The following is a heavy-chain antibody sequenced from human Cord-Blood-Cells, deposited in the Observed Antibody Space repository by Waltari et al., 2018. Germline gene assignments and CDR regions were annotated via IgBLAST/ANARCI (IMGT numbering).Heavy chain of an antibody. J-gene: IGHJ4*02. CDR3: ATRWGGGFYYFDY. CDR2: FDPEDGET. V-gene: IGHV1-24*01. CDR1: GYTLTQLS. D-gene: IGHD2-15*01. Sequence: QVQLVQSGAAVKQPGASVTVSCQVSGYTLTQLSIHWVRQAPGNGLEWMGGFDPEDGETIYAQKFQGRVTMTEDTSTDTAYMELSSLRSEDTAVYYCATRWGGGFYYFDYWGQGTLVTVSS.